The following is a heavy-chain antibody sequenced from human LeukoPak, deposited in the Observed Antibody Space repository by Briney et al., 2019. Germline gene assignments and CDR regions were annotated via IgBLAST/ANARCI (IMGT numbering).Heavy chain of an antibody. CDR2: IYYSGST. CDR1: GGSISSYY. Sequence: SETLSLTCTVSGGSISSYYWSWIRQPPRKGLEWIGYIYYSGSTNYNPSLKSRVTISVDTSKNQFSLKLSSVTAADTAVYYCAREITAACMDVWGKGTTVTVSS. CDR3: AREITAACMDV. D-gene: IGHD3-16*01. V-gene: IGHV4-59*01. J-gene: IGHJ6*03.